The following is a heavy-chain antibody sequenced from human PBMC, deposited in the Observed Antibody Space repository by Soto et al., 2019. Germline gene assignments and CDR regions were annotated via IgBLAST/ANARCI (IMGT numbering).Heavy chain of an antibody. CDR3: ARDRVGYESSGYVGS. V-gene: IGHV3-11*05. CDR2: IGSSGTYT. CDR1: GFTFTDYY. D-gene: IGHD3-22*01. Sequence: QVQLVESGGGLVKPGGSLRLSCAASGFTFTDYYMSWIRQAPGKGLEWISYIGSSGTYTYYADSVKGRFTISRDNAKKSLFLEMDSLRVEDTAVYYCARDRVGYESSGYVGSWGQGTLVTVSS. J-gene: IGHJ5*02.